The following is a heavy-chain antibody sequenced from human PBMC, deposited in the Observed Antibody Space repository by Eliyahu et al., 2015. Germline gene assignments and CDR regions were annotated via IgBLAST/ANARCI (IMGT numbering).Heavy chain of an antibody. Sequence: QITLKESGPTLVKPTQTLTLTCTFSGFSLSTSGVGVGWIRQPPGKALEWLALIYXDDDKRYSPSLKSRLTITKDTSKNQVVLTMTNMDPVDTATYYCAHSYYDFWSGYYGGGYYYYYMDVWGKGTTVTVSS. J-gene: IGHJ6*03. CDR3: AHSYYDFWSGYYGGGYYYYYMDV. D-gene: IGHD3-3*01. V-gene: IGHV2-5*02. CDR1: GFSLSTSGVG. CDR2: IYXDDDK.